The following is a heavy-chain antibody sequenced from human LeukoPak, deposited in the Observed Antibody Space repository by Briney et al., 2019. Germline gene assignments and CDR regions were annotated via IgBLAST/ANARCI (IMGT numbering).Heavy chain of an antibody. CDR1: GFTFGTCA. J-gene: IGHJ4*02. CDR3: VRSGGGSPTRHYFDY. CDR2: ISSNGVST. V-gene: IGHV3-64D*06. Sequence: PGGSLRLSCSASGFTFGTCAMHWVRQAPGKGLEFVSGISSNGVSTYYADSVKGRFTISRDNSKNTLYLQMSSLRAEDTAVYYCVRSGGGSPTRHYFDYWGQGTLVTVSS. D-gene: IGHD2-15*01.